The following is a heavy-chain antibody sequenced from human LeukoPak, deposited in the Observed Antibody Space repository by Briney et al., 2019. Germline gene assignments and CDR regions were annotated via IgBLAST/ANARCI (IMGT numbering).Heavy chain of an antibody. CDR1: GFSFNSYW. D-gene: IGHD2/OR15-2a*01. V-gene: IGHV3-7*01. CDR2: TNKDGSAK. J-gene: IGHJ4*02. Sequence: GGSLRLFCAASGFSFNSYWMIWVRQAPGKGLEWVAKTNKDGSAKNYVDSVRGRFTISRDNAENSLYLQMNSLRAEDTAVYYCAREGFLDYWGQGTLVTVSS. CDR3: AREGFLDY.